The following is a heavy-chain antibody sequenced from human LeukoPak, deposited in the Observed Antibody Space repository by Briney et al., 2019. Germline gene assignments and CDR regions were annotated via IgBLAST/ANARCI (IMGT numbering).Heavy chain of an antibody. CDR3: AKHDVDRYNHWFDP. V-gene: IGHV4-39*01. CDR1: AGSISDTRYY. D-gene: IGHD1-1*01. Sequence: TSETLSLTCTVSAGSISDTRYYWGWLRQRRGRGREWIGSVYSTASTMYTPSFGSRVTISVAPANNKFSLKWASVTAAHTAMYFCAKHDVDRYNHWFDPWGQGTLVAISS. J-gene: IGHJ5*02. CDR2: VYSTAST.